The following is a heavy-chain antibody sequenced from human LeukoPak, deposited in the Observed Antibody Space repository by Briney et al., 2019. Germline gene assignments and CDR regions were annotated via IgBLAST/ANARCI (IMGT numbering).Heavy chain of an antibody. J-gene: IGHJ4*02. D-gene: IGHD2-21*01. Sequence: GGSLRLSCAASGFTFSSYAMSWVRQAPGKGLEWVSAISGIGGSTYYANSVKGPCTISRDNSKNTLYLQMNSLRTKDTAIYYRAKVGDSDIYYFDYWGPGTLVTVST. CDR2: ISGIGGST. V-gene: IGHV3-23*01. CDR1: GFTFSSYA. CDR3: AKVGDSDIYYFDY.